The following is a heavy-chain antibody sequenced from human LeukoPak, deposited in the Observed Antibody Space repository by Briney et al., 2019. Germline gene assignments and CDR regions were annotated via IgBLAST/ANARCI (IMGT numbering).Heavy chain of an antibody. D-gene: IGHD3-3*01. V-gene: IGHV3-23*01. J-gene: IGHJ4*02. CDR1: GFTFSTYA. CDR3: AKDDFWSGLGGIY. CDR2: IGGSGGNT. Sequence: GGSLRLSCAASGFTFSTYAMSWVRQTPGKGLEWVSAIGGSGGNTNYADSVKGRFTISRDNSKNTLYLQMNSLRAEDTAVYYCAKDDFWSGLGGIYWGQGTLVTVSS.